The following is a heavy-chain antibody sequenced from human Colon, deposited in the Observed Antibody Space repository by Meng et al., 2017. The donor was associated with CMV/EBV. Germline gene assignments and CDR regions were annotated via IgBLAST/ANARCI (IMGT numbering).Heavy chain of an antibody. CDR3: ARPSSPQYSDYVLL. CDR2: LYVGGDST. Sequence: GESLKISCVASGFTFSNYAMSWVRQAPGKGLEWVANLYVGGDSTYYADSVKGRFTISRDNTKNTLYLQMNSVRGDDTAVYYCARPSSPQYSDYVLLWGQGTLVTVSS. CDR1: GFTFSNYA. V-gene: IGHV3-23*03. J-gene: IGHJ4*02. D-gene: IGHD5-12*01.